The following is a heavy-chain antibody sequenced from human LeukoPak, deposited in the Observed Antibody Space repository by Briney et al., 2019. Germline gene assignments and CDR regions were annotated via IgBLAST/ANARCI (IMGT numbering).Heavy chain of an antibody. CDR3: ARRGLGGATPDY. CDR2: VNNDGTGT. D-gene: IGHD1-26*01. V-gene: IGHV3-74*01. J-gene: IGHJ4*02. CDR1: GFTLNIYW. Sequence: GGSLRLFCVVSGFTLNIYWIHWVRQARGKGLVWVTYVNNDGTGTNYTDSVEGRFTMSRDNAENTLYLQMNSLRAEDTAVYYCARRGLGGATPDYWGQGALVTVSS.